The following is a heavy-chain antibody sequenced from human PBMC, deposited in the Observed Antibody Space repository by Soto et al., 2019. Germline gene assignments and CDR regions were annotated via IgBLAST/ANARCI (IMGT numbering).Heavy chain of an antibody. CDR1: GFTFSSYG. J-gene: IGHJ4*02. Sequence: PGGSLRLSCAASGFTFSSYGMHWFRQAPGKGLVWVSGITSGGGTTTYADSVKGRFTISRDNAKNTLYLQMNGLRAEDTAVYYCARWFTYGNFDYFDYWGQGTQVTVSS. CDR2: ITSGGGTT. CDR3: ARWFTYGNFDYFDY. D-gene: IGHD3-10*01. V-gene: IGHV3-74*01.